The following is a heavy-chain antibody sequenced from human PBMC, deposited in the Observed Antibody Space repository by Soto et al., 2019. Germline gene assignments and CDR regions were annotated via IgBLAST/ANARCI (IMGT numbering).Heavy chain of an antibody. CDR2: IYYSGST. V-gene: IGHV4-59*13. D-gene: IGHD3-22*01. Sequence: PSETMSLTCTVSGASIDSYYWNWIRQHPGKGLEWIGYIYYSGSTTYNPSLKTRVTISVDRSKNQFSLKLTSVTAADTAVYYCARDRTHFDSSAYYSGLDVWGQGTTVTVSS. CDR3: ARDRTHFDSSAYYSGLDV. CDR1: GASIDSYY. J-gene: IGHJ6*02.